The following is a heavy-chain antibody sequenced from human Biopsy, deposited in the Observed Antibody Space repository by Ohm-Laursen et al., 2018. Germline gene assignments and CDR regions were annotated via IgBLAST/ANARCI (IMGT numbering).Heavy chain of an antibody. CDR2: IYFTGRT. CDR3: ASAGHNPDWNFDL. V-gene: IGHV4-59*12. Sequence: SETLSLTCTVSGGPIDSYYWSWIRQPPGKALEWIGYIYFTGRTSYNPSLKSRVTMSVNTSKKQFSLRLSSVTAADTAVYHCASAGHNPDWNFDLWGRGTRVTVSS. J-gene: IGHJ2*01. D-gene: IGHD6-13*01. CDR1: GGPIDSYY.